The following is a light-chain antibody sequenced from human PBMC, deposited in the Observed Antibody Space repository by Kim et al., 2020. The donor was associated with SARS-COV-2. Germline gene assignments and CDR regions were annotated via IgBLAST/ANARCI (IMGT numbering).Light chain of an antibody. CDR3: QQRTNWPPRLT. J-gene: IGKJ4*01. CDR2: DTS. CDR1: QSLSNF. V-gene: IGKV3-11*01. Sequence: PGERATLSCRASQSLSNFIGWYQQKPGQAPRLLIYDTSNRATGIPARFSGSGSGTDFTLTISSLEPEDFAVYFCQQRTNWPPRLTFGGGTKVDIK.